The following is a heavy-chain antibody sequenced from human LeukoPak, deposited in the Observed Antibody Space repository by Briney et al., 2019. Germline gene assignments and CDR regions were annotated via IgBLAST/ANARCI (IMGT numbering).Heavy chain of an antibody. V-gene: IGHV4-4*09. CDR3: ARDLDYYDSSGYPSLDAFDI. J-gene: IGHJ3*02. CDR1: GGSISDYY. CDR2: IYTSGST. D-gene: IGHD3-22*01. Sequence: SETLSLTCTVSGGSISDYYWSWVRQPPGKGLEWLGYIYTSGSTNYNPSLKSRVTMSVDTSKNQFSLKLSSVTAADTAVYYCARDLDYYDSSGYPSLDAFDIWGQGTMVTVSS.